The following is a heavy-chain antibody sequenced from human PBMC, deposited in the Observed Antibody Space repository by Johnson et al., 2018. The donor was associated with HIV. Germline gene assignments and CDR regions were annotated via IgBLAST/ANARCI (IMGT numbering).Heavy chain of an antibody. CDR3: AKDFGLDWGNGFDI. CDR1: GFIVSGNH. D-gene: IGHD3-16*01. J-gene: IGHJ3*02. V-gene: IGHV3-30*02. Sequence: VLLVESGGGLVQPGGSLRLSCAASGFIVSGNHMNWVRQAPGKGLEWVAFERYNEVNKFYADSVKGRLTISRDNSKNTLYLEMNSLRAEDTAVYYCAKDFGLDWGNGFDIWGQGTMVTVSS. CDR2: ERYNEVNK.